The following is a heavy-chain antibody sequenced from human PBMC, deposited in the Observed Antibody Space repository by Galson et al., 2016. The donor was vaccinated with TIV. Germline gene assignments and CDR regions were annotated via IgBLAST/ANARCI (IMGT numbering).Heavy chain of an antibody. J-gene: IGHJ1*01. CDR2: ISATGIST. CDR3: VKDMVRGVIGGFFQH. CDR1: GFTFSSYI. Sequence: SLRLSCAASGFTFSSYIMSWVRQAPGKGLEWVSSISATGISTYYGESVKGRFTISRDNSKNTLSLQLNSLRAEDTAVYYCVKDMVRGVIGGFFQHWGQGTLVSVSS. V-gene: IGHV3-23*01. D-gene: IGHD3-10*01.